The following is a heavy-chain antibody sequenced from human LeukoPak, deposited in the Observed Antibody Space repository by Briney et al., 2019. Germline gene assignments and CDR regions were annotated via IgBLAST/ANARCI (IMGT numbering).Heavy chain of an antibody. V-gene: IGHV3-23*01. D-gene: IGHD2-15*01. CDR3: AKALFRDIVVVVAADY. Sequence: QSGGSLRLSCAASGFIFNNYAMSWVRQAPGKGLEWVSVISGSAASTYYTDSVKGRFTISRDNSKNTLYLQMNSLRAEDTAVYYCAKALFRDIVVVVAADYWGQGTLVTVSS. CDR1: GFIFNNYA. CDR2: ISGSAAST. J-gene: IGHJ4*02.